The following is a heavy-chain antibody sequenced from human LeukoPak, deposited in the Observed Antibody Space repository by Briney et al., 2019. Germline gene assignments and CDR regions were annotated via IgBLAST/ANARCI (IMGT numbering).Heavy chain of an antibody. CDR3: AKVGYYDSSGTKAEYFQH. Sequence: GGSLRLSCAASGFTFSSYAMSWVRQAPGKGLEWVSAISGGGGSTYYADSVKGRFTISRDNSKNTLYLQMNSLRAEDTAVYYCAKVGYYDSSGTKAEYFQHWGQGTLVTVSS. D-gene: IGHD3-22*01. CDR1: GFTFSSYA. J-gene: IGHJ1*01. CDR2: ISGGGGST. V-gene: IGHV3-23*01.